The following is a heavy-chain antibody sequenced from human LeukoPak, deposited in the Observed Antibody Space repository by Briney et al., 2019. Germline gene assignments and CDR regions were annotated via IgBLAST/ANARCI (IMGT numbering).Heavy chain of an antibody. V-gene: IGHV4-39*07. CDR1: GGSISSSSYY. CDR2: IYYSGST. D-gene: IGHD2-21*01. J-gene: IGHJ5*02. CDR3: ARGLIGDP. Sequence: PSETLSLTCTVSGGSISSSSYYWGWIRQPPGKGLEWIGSIYYSGSTYYNPSLKSRVTISVDTSKNQFSLKLSSVTAADTAVYYCARGLIGDPWGQGTLVTVSS.